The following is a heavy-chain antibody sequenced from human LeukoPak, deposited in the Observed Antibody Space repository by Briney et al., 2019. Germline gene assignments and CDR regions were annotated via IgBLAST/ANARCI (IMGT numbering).Heavy chain of an antibody. CDR3: ARHSAPAYCGGDCYPTIDY. Sequence: ASVKVSCKASGYTFTSYDINWVRQATGQGLEWMGWMNPNSGNTGYAQKFQGRVTMTRNTSISTAYMELSSLRSEDTAVYYCARHSAPAYCGGDCYPTIDYWGQGTLVTVSS. CDR1: GYTFTSYD. CDR2: MNPNSGNT. J-gene: IGHJ4*02. D-gene: IGHD2-21*02. V-gene: IGHV1-8*01.